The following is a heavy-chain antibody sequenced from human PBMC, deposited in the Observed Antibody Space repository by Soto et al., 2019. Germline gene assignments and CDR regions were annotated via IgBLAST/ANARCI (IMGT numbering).Heavy chain of an antibody. CDR1: GGSFSSNP. CDR2: IIPIFATV. D-gene: IGHD5-18*01. CDR3: ARGGRGYTSAPRYYFDY. Sequence: QVQLVQSGAEVKKPGSSVKVSCKASGGSFSSNPISWVRQAPEHGLEWMAGIIPIFATVHYAQKFQGRVTITADESTSTAYMELTSLRSEDTAVYFCARGGRGYTSAPRYYFDYWGQATLVTVSS. V-gene: IGHV1-69*01. J-gene: IGHJ4*02.